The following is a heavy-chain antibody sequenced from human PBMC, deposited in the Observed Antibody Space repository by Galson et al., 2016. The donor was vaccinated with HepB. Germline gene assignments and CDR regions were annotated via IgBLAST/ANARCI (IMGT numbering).Heavy chain of an antibody. CDR2: LTSYTEGGIT. D-gene: IGHD5-12*01. CDR3: ARESGYDYLAQYYYYMDV. V-gene: IGHV3-15*01. CDR1: GLTFSNAW. J-gene: IGHJ6*03. Sequence: SLRLSCAASGLTFSNAWMSWVRQAPGKGLEWVGRLTSYTEGGITDYAAPVKGRFTISRDDSKNTLYLQMNSLRDEDTAVYYCARESGYDYLAQYYYYMDVWGKGTTVTVSS.